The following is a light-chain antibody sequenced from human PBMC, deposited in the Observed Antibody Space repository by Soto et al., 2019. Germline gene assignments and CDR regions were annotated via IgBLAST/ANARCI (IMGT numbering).Light chain of an antibody. Sequence: EIVLTQSPGTLSLSPGERATLSFRSSQSVSSSYLAWYQQKPGQAPRLLIYEAASRATGIPGRFSGSGSGTDFTLTISRLEPEDFAVYYCQQYVSSPWTFGQGTTVDIK. CDR1: QSVSSSY. J-gene: IGKJ1*01. CDR3: QQYVSSPWT. V-gene: IGKV3-20*01. CDR2: EAA.